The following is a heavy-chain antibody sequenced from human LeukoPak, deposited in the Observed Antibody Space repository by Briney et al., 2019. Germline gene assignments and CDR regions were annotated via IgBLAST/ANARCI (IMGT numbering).Heavy chain of an antibody. Sequence: SETLSLTCAVSGYFISTGYYWGWIRQPPGKGLELIGSIYCSGNTYYNPSLKNRVTISVDTSKNQLSLKLTSVTDADTAVYYCARDSSLSSGPTDGFDIWRQGTLVTVSS. D-gene: IGHD3-22*01. CDR1: GYFISTGYY. CDR2: IYCSGNT. J-gene: IGHJ3*02. CDR3: ARDSSLSSGPTDGFDI. V-gene: IGHV4-38-2*02.